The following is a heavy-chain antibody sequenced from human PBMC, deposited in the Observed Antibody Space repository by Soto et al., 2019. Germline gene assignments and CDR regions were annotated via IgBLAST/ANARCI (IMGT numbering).Heavy chain of an antibody. CDR3: ARVYPDDYGDYGNDAFDI. J-gene: IGHJ3*02. V-gene: IGHV3-7*01. CDR1: GFTWSSYW. D-gene: IGHD4-17*01. Sequence: GGCLRLSCAASGFTWSSYWMSWVRQAPGKGLEWVANIKQDGSAKYYVDSVKGRFTISRDNAKNSLYLQMNSLRAEDTAVYYCARVYPDDYGDYGNDAFDIWGQGTMV. CDR2: IKQDGSAK.